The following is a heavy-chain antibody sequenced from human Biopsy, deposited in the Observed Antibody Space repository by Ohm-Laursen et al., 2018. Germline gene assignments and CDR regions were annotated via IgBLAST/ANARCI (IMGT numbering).Heavy chain of an antibody. CDR3: ARGEVTFGELIVSLDS. CDR2: ISAYNGNT. V-gene: IGHV1-18*01. D-gene: IGHD3-16*02. CDR1: GYTFTSYG. Sequence: ASVKVSCKTSGYTFTSYGISWVRQAPGQGLEWMGWISAYNGNTNYAQKLQGRVTMTTDTSTSTVYMELTSLRSDDTAVYYCARGEVTFGELIVSLDSWGQGTLVTVSS. J-gene: IGHJ4*02.